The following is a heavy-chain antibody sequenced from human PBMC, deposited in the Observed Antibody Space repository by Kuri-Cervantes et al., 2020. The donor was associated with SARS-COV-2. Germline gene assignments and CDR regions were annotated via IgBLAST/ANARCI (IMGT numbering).Heavy chain of an antibody. Sequence: GESLKISCAASGFTFSDYYMSWIRQAPGKGLEWVSRINSDVSSTSYADSVKGRFTISRDNAKNTLYLQMNSLRAEDTAVYYCARGGRGVVVPAAKTNWFDPWGQGTLVTVSS. J-gene: IGHJ5*02. CDR1: GFTFSDYY. CDR2: INSDVSST. D-gene: IGHD2-2*01. CDR3: ARGGRGVVVPAAKTNWFDP. V-gene: IGHV3-74*01.